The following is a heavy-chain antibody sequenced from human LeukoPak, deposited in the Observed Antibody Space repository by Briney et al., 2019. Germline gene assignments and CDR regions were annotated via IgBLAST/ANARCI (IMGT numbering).Heavy chain of an antibody. Sequence: GRSLRLSCAASGFTFSSYGMHWVRQAPGKGLEWVAVISYDGSNKYYADSVKGRFTISRDNSKNTLYLQMNSLGAEDTAVYYCANGRDDILTGYYAYWGQGTLVTVSS. J-gene: IGHJ4*02. CDR2: ISYDGSNK. V-gene: IGHV3-30*18. D-gene: IGHD3-9*01. CDR1: GFTFSSYG. CDR3: ANGRDDILTGYYAY.